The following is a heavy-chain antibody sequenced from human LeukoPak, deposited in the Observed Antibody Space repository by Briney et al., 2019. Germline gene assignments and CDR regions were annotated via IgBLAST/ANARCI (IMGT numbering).Heavy chain of an antibody. V-gene: IGHV5-51*01. CDR3: ARLRTTRGPVTVTPSYPDSPNWFDP. D-gene: IGHD4-17*01. J-gene: IGHJ5*02. Sequence: GESLKISCKGSGYTFNTYWIGWVRQMAGKGLEWMGIINPSDSDTTYSPSFQGQVTISADRSISTAYLQWSSLKASDTAIYYCARLRTTRGPVTVTPSYPDSPNWFDPWGQGTLVTVSS. CDR1: GYTFNTYW. CDR2: INPSDSDT.